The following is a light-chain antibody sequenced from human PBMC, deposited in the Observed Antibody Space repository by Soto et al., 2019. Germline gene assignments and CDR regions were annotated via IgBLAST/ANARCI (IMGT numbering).Light chain of an antibody. Sequence: IQMTQSPSSLSASVGDRVNITCRASQTVSSYLNWYQQKPGTVPKLLIYATSNLQSGVPSRFSGRGFGTDFTLTISSLQPEDFATYYCQQSCTPPSFGQGTRLEI. CDR2: ATS. V-gene: IGKV1-39*01. CDR1: QTVSSY. CDR3: QQSCTPPS. J-gene: IGKJ5*01.